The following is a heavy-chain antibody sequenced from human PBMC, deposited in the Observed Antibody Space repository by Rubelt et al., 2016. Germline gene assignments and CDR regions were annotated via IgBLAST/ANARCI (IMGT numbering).Heavy chain of an antibody. Sequence: QVTLRESGPALVKPTQTLTLTCTFSGFSLSTSGMCVSWIRQPPGKALEWLARIDWDDDKFYSTSLKTRLTISKDTSKNQVVLTMTNMEPVDTATYYCARMATIFGVVTPDYWGQGTLVTVSS. CDR3: ARMATIFGVVTPDY. CDR1: GFSLSTSGMC. D-gene: IGHD3-3*01. J-gene: IGHJ4*02. CDR2: IDWDDDK. V-gene: IGHV2-70*17.